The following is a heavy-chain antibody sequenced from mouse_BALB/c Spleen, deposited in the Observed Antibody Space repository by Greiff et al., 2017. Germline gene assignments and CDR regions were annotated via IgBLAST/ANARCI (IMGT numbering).Heavy chain of an antibody. CDR1: GYTFTSYW. J-gene: IGHJ1*01. V-gene: IGHV1-7*01. CDR3: ARSSIYDYWYFDV. CDR2: INPSTGYT. Sequence: QVQLKQSGAELAKPGASVKMSCKASGYTFTSYWMHWVKQRPGQGLEWIGYINPSTGYTEYNQKFKDKATLTADKSSSTAYMQLSSLTSEDSAVYYCARSSIYDYWYFDVWGAGTTVTVSS. D-gene: IGHD2-3*01.